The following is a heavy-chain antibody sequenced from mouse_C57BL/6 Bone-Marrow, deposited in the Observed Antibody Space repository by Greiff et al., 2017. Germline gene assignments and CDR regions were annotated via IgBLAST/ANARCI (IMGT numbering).Heavy chain of an antibody. V-gene: IGHV14-3*01. CDR1: GFNINNTY. D-gene: IGHD4-1*01. CDR3: ELGPCAY. J-gene: IGHJ3*01. CDR2: IDPANGNT. Sequence: EVQRVESVAELVRPGASVKLSCTASGFNINNTYMHWVKQRPEQGLEWIGRIDPANGNTKYAPKFQGKATITADTSSNTAYLQLSSLTSEDTAIYYCELGPCAYWGQGTLVTVSA.